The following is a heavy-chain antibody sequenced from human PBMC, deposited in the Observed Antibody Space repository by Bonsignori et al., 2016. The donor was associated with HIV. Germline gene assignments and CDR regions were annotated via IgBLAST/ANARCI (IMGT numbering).Heavy chain of an antibody. D-gene: IGHD1-26*01. CDR2: IYYSGST. V-gene: IGHV4-59*01. CDR3: ARALGWELDY. Sequence: SETLSLTCTVSGGSISSYYWSWIRQPPGKGLEWIGYIYYSGSTNYNPSLKSRVTISVDTSKNQFSLKLSSVTAADTAVYYCARALGWELDYWGQGTLVTVSS. J-gene: IGHJ4*02. CDR1: GGSISSYY.